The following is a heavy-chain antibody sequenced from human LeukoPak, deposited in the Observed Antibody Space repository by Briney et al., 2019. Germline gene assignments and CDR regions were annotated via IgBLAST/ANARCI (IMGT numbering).Heavy chain of an antibody. CDR2: ISYDGSNK. Sequence: TGGSLRLSCAASGFTFSSYGMHWVRQAPGKGLEWVAVISYDGSNKYYADSVKGRFTISRDNSKNTLYLQMNSLRAEDTAVYYCARTYGAQRPLRYFQHWGQGTLVTVSS. J-gene: IGHJ1*01. D-gene: IGHD4-17*01. CDR1: GFTFSSYG. CDR3: ARTYGAQRPLRYFQH. V-gene: IGHV3-30*03.